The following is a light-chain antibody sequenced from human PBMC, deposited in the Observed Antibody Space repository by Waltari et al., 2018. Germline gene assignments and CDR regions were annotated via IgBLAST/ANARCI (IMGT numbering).Light chain of an antibody. J-gene: IGKJ1*01. Sequence: DIQMTQSPSTLSASVGDRVPITCRASQSLSSWLAWYQQKPGKAPKPLIYKASSLESGVPSRFSGSGSGTEFTLTISSLQPDDFATYYCQQYNSYSRTFGQGTKVEIK. CDR2: KAS. CDR1: QSLSSW. CDR3: QQYNSYSRT. V-gene: IGKV1-5*03.